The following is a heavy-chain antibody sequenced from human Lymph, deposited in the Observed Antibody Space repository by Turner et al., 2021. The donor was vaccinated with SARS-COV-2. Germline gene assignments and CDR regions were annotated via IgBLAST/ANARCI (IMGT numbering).Heavy chain of an antibody. CDR1: GFTVSSNY. CDR3: ARVLPYGDYFDY. D-gene: IGHD4-17*01. CDR2: IYSGGST. J-gene: IGHJ4*02. V-gene: IGHV3-53*01. Sequence: EVQLMESGGGLIQPGGSLSLSCAASGFTVSSNYMTWVRQAPGKGLEWVSLIYSGGSTYYADSVKGRFTISRDNSKNTLYLQMNSLRADDTAVYYCARVLPYGDYFDYWGQGTLVTVSS.